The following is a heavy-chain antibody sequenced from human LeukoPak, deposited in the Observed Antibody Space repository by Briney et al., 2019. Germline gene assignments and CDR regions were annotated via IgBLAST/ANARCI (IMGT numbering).Heavy chain of an antibody. CDR2: ISSSSSYI. V-gene: IGHV3-21*01. D-gene: IGHD3-22*01. CDR3: ARISSGYHYQRDY. CDR1: GFTFSSYS. J-gene: IGHJ4*02. Sequence: GGSLRRSCAASGFTFSSYSMNWVRQAPGKGLESVSSISSSSSYIYYADSVKGRFTISRDNAKNSLYLQMNSLRAEDTAVYYWARISSGYHYQRDYGGQGTLVTVSS.